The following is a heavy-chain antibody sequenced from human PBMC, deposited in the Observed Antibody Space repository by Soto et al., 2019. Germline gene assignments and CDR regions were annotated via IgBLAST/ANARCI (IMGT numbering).Heavy chain of an antibody. V-gene: IGHV4-4*02. J-gene: IGHJ4*02. CDR2: IYHSGST. D-gene: IGHD2-2*02. Sequence: SETLSLTCAVSGGSISSSNWWSWVRQPPGKGLEWIGEIYHSGSTNYNPSLKSRVTISVDKSKNQSSLKLSSVTAADTAVYYCASASIGYCSSTSCYTRGFDYWGQGTLVTVSS. CDR3: ASASIGYCSSTSCYTRGFDY. CDR1: GGSISSSNW.